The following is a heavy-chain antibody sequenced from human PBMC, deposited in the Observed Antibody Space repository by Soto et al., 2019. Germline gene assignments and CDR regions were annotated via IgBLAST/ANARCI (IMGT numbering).Heavy chain of an antibody. CDR3: ARHSTSTPKDY. Sequence: GESLKISCKGSGYSFTTYWIAWVRQMPGKGLEWVGVIYPGDSDTRYSPSFEGHVTISVDKSVSTAFLQWNSLKASDNAIYYCARHSTSTPKDYWGQGTLVTAPQ. J-gene: IGHJ4*01. D-gene: IGHD6-13*01. CDR1: GYSFTTYW. CDR2: IYPGDSDT. V-gene: IGHV5-51*01.